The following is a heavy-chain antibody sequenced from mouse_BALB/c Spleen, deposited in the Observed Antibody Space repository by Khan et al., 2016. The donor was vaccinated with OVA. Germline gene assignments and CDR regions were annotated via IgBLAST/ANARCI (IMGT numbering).Heavy chain of an antibody. CDR1: GYSITSDYA. D-gene: IGHD2-3*01. CDR2: ISYSGST. CDR3: ARDGSRYNYAMDY. J-gene: IGHJ4*01. Sequence: EVQLQESGPGLVKPSQSLSLTCTVTGYSITSDYAWNWIRQFPGNTLEWMGYISYSGSTNYNPSLKSRISITRDTSKNQFILQLNSVTTEDIATYYCARDGSRYNYAMDYWGQGTSVTVSS. V-gene: IGHV3-2*02.